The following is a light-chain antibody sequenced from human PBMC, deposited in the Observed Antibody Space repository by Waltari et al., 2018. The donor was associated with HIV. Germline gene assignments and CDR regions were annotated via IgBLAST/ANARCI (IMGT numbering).Light chain of an antibody. CDR1: TNDISTYNF. CDR2: EVN. Sequence: QSALTQPASVSGSPGQSITLSCTGPTNDISTYNFVSWYQQSPGGAPKLIIFEVNSRPSGISDRFSGSKSGDTASLTISGLQAEDEAVYFCSSYTTRASVVFGGGTKLTVL. CDR3: SSYTTRASVV. J-gene: IGLJ2*01. V-gene: IGLV2-14*01.